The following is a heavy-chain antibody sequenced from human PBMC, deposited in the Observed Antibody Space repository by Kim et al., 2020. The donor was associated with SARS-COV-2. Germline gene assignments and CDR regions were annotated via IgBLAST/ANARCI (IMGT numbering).Heavy chain of an antibody. J-gene: IGHJ6*02. D-gene: IGHD6-13*01. V-gene: IGHV3-23*01. Sequence: VKGRFTISRDNSKNTLYLQMNSLRAEDTAVYYCAKSSSSWDLYYYYGMDVWGQGTTVTVSS. CDR3: AKSSSSWDLYYYYGMDV.